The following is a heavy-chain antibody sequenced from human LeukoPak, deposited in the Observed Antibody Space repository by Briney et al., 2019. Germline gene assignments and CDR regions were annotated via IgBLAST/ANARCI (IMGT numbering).Heavy chain of an antibody. J-gene: IGHJ1*01. Sequence: PSETLSLTCAAYGGSFSGYYWSWIRQPPGKGLEWIGEINHSGSTNYNPSLKNRVTISVDTSKNQFSLKLSSVTAADTAVYYCARRSSWTNYEYFQHWGQGTLVTVSS. CDR3: ARRSSWTNYEYFQH. V-gene: IGHV4-34*01. D-gene: IGHD6-13*01. CDR1: GGSFSGYY. CDR2: INHSGST.